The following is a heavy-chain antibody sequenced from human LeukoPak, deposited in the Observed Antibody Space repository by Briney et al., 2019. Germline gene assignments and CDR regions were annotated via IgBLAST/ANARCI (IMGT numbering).Heavy chain of an antibody. CDR2: IYYSGST. CDR1: GDYISSSSYY. CDR3: ARRRYYDSTGYLD. Sequence: SETLSLTCSLSGDYISSSSYYWGWIRQPPGTGLEWLGEIYYSGSTYYNASLKSRVSISIDTSNTHFSLRLSSLSAADTALYYCARRRYYDSTGYLDWGRGTLITVSS. V-gene: IGHV4-39*02. D-gene: IGHD3-22*01. J-gene: IGHJ1*01.